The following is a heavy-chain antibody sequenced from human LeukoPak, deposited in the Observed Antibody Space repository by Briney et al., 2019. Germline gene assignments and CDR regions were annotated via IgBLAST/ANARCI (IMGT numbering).Heavy chain of an antibody. CDR2: IIPIFGTA. CDR1: GGTFSSYA. CDR3: AREADYYDSSGLPYFDY. Sequence: GASVTVSCKASGGTFSSYAISWVRQAPGQGLEWMGGIIPIFGTANYAQKFQGRVTITADESTSTAYMELSSLRSEDTAVYYCAREADYYDSSGLPYFDYWGQGTLVTVSS. J-gene: IGHJ4*02. V-gene: IGHV1-69*13. D-gene: IGHD3-22*01.